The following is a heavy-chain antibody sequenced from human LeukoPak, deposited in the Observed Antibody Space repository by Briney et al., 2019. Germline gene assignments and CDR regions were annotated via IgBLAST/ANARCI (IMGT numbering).Heavy chain of an antibody. CDR1: GYTFTGYY. J-gene: IGHJ5*02. V-gene: IGHV1-2*02. CDR2: INPNSGGT. D-gene: IGHD6-13*01. Sequence: ASVTVSCTASGYTFTGYYMHWVRQAPGHGLEWMGWINPNSGGTNYAQKFQGRVTMTRDTSISTAYMELSRLRSDDTAVYYCAREGLPNNSWYGEGNWFDPWGQGTLVTVSS. CDR3: AREGLPNNSWYGEGNWFDP.